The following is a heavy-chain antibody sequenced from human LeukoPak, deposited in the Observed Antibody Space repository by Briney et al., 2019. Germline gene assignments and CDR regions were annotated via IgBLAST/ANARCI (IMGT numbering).Heavy chain of an antibody. D-gene: IGHD6-6*01. CDR3: ARGRSIAARRDYYYGMDV. CDR2: IIPIFGTA. CDR1: GGTFSSYA. V-gene: IGHV1-69*13. J-gene: IGHJ6*02. Sequence: SVKVSCKASGGTFSSYAISWVRQAPGQGLEWMGGIIPIFGTANYAQKFQGRVTITADESTSTAYMELSSPRSEDTAVYYCARGRSIAARRDYYYGMDVWGQGTTVTVSS.